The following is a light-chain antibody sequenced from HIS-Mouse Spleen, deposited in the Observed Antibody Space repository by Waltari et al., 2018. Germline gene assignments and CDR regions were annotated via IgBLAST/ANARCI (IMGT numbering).Light chain of an antibody. CDR1: SSDVGGYNY. CDR3: SSYTSSSTLNWV. CDR2: DVS. V-gene: IGLV2-14*03. Sequence: QSALTQPASVSGSPGQSITISCTGTSSDVGGYNYVSWYQQHPGKAPKLMIYDVSNRPSGVSNRFSGSKSGNTASLTISGLQAEDEADYYCSSYTSSSTLNWVFGGGT. J-gene: IGLJ3*02.